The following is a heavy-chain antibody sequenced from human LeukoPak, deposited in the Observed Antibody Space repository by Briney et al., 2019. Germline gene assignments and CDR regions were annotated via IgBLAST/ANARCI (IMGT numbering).Heavy chain of an antibody. Sequence: PGGSLRLSCAASEFTFSTYWMSWVRQAPGKGLEWVADIKQDGSKKYYVDSVKGRFTISRQNAKNSLFLQMNSLRAEDTAVYYCARHRSGGSQDDAFWGQGTMVTVSS. D-gene: IGHD2-15*01. CDR2: IKQDGSKK. J-gene: IGHJ3*01. V-gene: IGHV3-7*01. CDR3: ARHRSGGSQDDAF. CDR1: EFTFSTYW.